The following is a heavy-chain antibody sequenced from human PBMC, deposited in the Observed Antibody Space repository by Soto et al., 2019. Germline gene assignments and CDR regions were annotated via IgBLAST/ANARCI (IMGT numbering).Heavy chain of an antibody. Sequence: GGSLRLSCAASGFTFNTYGMHWVRQAPGKGLEWMAIIWYDGSKTYYADSVKGRFTISRDNSNNTLYLQMNSLRAEDTAVYYCARHRGNYYFDYWGQGTRVTVSS. CDR2: IWYDGSKT. CDR3: ARHRGNYYFDY. CDR1: GFTFNTYG. J-gene: IGHJ4*02. D-gene: IGHD1-1*01. V-gene: IGHV3-33*03.